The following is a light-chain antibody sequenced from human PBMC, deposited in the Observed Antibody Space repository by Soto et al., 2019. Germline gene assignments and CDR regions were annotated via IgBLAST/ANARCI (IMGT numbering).Light chain of an antibody. Sequence: QSALTQPASVSGSPVQSITISCTGTSSDVGGYNYVSWYQQHPGKAPKLMIYEVTNRPSGVSNRFSGSKSGNTASLTISGLQAEDEADYYCSSYRSSNSVVFGGGTKLTVL. CDR3: SSYRSSNSVV. J-gene: IGLJ2*01. CDR2: EVT. CDR1: SSDVGGYNY. V-gene: IGLV2-14*01.